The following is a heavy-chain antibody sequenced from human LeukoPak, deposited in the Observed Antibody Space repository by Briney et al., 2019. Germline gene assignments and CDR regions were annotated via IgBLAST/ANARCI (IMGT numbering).Heavy chain of an antibody. CDR1: GFTFSGSA. CDR3: TRGSTTVTMDFDY. Sequence: GGSLRLSCAASGFTFSGSAMHWVRQASGKGLEWVGRIRSKANSHATAYAASVKGRFIISRDDSKNTAYLQMNSLKTEDTAVYYCTRGSTTVTMDFDYWGQGTLVTVSS. D-gene: IGHD4-17*01. J-gene: IGHJ4*02. V-gene: IGHV3-73*01. CDR2: IRSKANSHAT.